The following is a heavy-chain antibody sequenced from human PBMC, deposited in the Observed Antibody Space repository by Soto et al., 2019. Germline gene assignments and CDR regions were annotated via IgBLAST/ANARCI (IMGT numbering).Heavy chain of an antibody. Sequence: SVKVSCKASGGTFSSYAISWVRQAPGQGLEWMRGIIPIFGTANYAQKFQGRVTITADESTSTAYMELSSLRSEDTAVYYCARSPLALTPNYNGFDPGGQGTLVTVSS. CDR2: IIPIFGTA. J-gene: IGHJ5*02. CDR1: GGTFSSYA. D-gene: IGHD7-27*01. CDR3: ARSPLALTPNYNGFDP. V-gene: IGHV1-69*13.